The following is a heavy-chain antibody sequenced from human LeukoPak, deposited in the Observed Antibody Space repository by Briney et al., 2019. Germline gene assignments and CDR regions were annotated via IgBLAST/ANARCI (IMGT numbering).Heavy chain of an antibody. V-gene: IGHV4-59*01. CDR2: IYYNGST. J-gene: IGHJ5*02. CDR1: GGSISSYY. Sequence: SETLSLTCTVSGGSISSYYWSWIRQPPGKGLEWIGYIYYNGSTNYNPSLKSRVTISLDTSKNQFSLQLTSVTAADTAVYYCARGMASMVRGVIILWFDPWGQGTLITVSS. CDR3: ARGMASMVRGVIILWFDP. D-gene: IGHD3-10*01.